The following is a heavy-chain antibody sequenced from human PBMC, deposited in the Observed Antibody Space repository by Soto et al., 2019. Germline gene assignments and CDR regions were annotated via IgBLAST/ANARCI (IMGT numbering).Heavy chain of an antibody. CDR1: GGSISSYY. CDR3: ARGAYYYGSGSYYGFDY. V-gene: IGHV4-59*01. J-gene: IGHJ4*02. CDR2: FYYSGST. D-gene: IGHD3-10*01. Sequence: SETLSLTCTVSGGSISSYYWSWIRQPPGKGLEWIGYFYYSGSTNYNPSLKSRVTIPVDSSKNQFSLKLSFLTAADTAVYYCARGAYYYGSGSYYGFDYWGQETLVTVSS.